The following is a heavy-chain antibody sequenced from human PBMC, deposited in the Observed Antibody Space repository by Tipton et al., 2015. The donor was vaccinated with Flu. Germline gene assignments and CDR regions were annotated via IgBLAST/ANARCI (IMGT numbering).Heavy chain of an antibody. D-gene: IGHD6-6*01. J-gene: IGHJ4*02. CDR2: ISSSGST. Sequence: SLRLSCAASGFTFSSYSMNWVRQAPGKGLEWVSYISSSGSTYYADSVKGRFTISRDNSKNTLYLQMNSLRAEDTAVYYCASTIAARYYFDYWGQGTLVTVSS. V-gene: IGHV3-48*01. CDR1: GFTFSSYS. CDR3: ASTIAARYYFDY.